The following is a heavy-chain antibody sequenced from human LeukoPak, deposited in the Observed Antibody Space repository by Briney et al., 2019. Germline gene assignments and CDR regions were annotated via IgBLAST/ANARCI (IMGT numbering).Heavy chain of an antibody. CDR3: ARVRSLHFWSGYASCGFDY. D-gene: IGHD3-3*02. CDR2: INHSGST. Sequence: PSETLSLTCAVYGGSFSGYYWSWIRQPPGKGLEWIGEINHSGSTNYNPSLKSRVTISVDTSKNQFSLKLSSVTAADTAVYYCARVRSLHFWSGYASCGFDYWGRGTLVTVSS. V-gene: IGHV4-34*01. J-gene: IGHJ4*02. CDR1: GGSFSGYY.